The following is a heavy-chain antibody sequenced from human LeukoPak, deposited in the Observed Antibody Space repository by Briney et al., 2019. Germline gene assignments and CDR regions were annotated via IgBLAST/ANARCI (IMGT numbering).Heavy chain of an antibody. J-gene: IGHJ5*02. CDR3: ARGDYYDIDP. CDR2: IWYDGRDK. Sequence: PGGSLRLSCAASGFTFSGCGMHWVRQAPGKGLEWVAFIWYDGRDKYYADSAKGRFTISRDNAKNSLYLQMNSLRAEDAAVYYCARGDYYDIDPWGQGTLVTVSS. V-gene: IGHV3-33*01. CDR1: GFTFSGCG. D-gene: IGHD2-21*02.